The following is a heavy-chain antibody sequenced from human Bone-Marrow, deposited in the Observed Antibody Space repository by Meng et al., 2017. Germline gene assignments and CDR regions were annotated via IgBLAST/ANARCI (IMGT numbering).Heavy chain of an antibody. CDR1: GFTFSSYE. Sequence: GGSLRLSCAASGFTFSSYEMNWVRQAPGKGLEWVSYISSSGSTIYYADSVTGRFTISSDNAKNSLYLQMNSLRAEDTAVYYCASYDILTGYYKDWGQGTLVTVSS. D-gene: IGHD3-9*01. V-gene: IGHV3-48*03. J-gene: IGHJ4*02. CDR2: ISSSGSTI. CDR3: ASYDILTGYYKD.